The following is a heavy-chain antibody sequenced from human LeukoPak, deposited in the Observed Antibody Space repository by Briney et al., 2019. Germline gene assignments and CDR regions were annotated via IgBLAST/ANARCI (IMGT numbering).Heavy chain of an antibody. D-gene: IGHD4-23*01. CDR2: IYHSEST. CDR1: GGSISSSY. V-gene: IGHV4-59*08. J-gene: IGHJ4*02. Sequence: PSETLSLTCTVSGGSISSSYCSWIRQPPGKGLEWSGYIYHSESTNYKPSLTSRVKISVDTSKNQFSLKLSSVTAADTAGYYCARQAGGTSGPFDYWGQRTLVTVSS. CDR3: ARQAGGTSGPFDY.